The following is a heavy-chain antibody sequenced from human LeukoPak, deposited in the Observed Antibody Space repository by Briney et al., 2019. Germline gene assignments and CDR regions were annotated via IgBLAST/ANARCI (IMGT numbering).Heavy chain of an antibody. CDR1: GFTVSSNY. CDR2: IYSGGST. Sequence: PGGSLRLSCAASGFTVSSNYMSWVRQAPGKGLEWVSVIYSGGSTYYADSVKGRFTISRDNSKNTLYLQMNSLRAEDTAVYYCARDRGPMVSGHAFDIWGQGTMVTVSS. J-gene: IGHJ3*02. V-gene: IGHV3-66*02. D-gene: IGHD3-10*01. CDR3: ARDRGPMVSGHAFDI.